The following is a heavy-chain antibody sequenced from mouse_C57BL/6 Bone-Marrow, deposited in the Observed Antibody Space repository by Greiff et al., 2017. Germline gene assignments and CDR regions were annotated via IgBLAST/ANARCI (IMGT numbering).Heavy chain of an antibody. Sequence: EVKLMESGGDLVKPGGSLKLSCAASGFTFSSYGMSWVRQTPDKRLEWVATISSGGSYTYYPDSVKGRFTISRYNAKNTLYLQMSSLKSEDTAMYYCARERVIITTVVGYWYFGVWGTGTTVTVSS. CDR1: GFTFSSYG. J-gene: IGHJ1*03. V-gene: IGHV5-6*01. CDR3: ARERVIITTVVGYWYFGV. CDR2: ISSGGSYT. D-gene: IGHD1-1*01.